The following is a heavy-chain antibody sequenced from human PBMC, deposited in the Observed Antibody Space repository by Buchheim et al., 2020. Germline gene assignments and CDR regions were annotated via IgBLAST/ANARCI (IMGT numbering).Heavy chain of an antibody. V-gene: IGHV4-61*01. CDR1: GNSVSSGSYY. J-gene: IGHJ6*03. CDR3: ARQKTDYYYMDV. Sequence: QVQLQESGPGLVKPSETLSLTCTVSGNSVSSGSYYWSWIRQPPGEGLEWIGYIYYSGSTNYNPSLKSRVIMSVETSKNQFPLKLTSVTAADTAVFYCARQKTDYYYMDVWGKGTT. CDR2: IYYSGST.